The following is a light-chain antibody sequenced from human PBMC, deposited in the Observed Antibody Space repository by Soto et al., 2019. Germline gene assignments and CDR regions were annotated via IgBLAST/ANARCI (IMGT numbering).Light chain of an antibody. CDR1: ESVSTN. CDR2: GAS. Sequence: EIGWTQSPGTLSLSPGKRATLSCRASESVSTNLAWYQQKAGQAPRLLIYGASTRATGIPARFSGSGSGTEFTLTISSLLSEYFAVYYCQQYSISRPSGQGTTVEMK. V-gene: IGKV3-15*01. J-gene: IGKJ1*01. CDR3: QQYSISRP.